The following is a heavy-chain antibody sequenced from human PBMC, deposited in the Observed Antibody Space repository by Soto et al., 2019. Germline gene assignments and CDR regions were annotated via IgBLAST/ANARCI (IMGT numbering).Heavy chain of an antibody. V-gene: IGHV1-3*01. J-gene: IGHJ4*02. CDR1: GYTFTSYA. D-gene: IGHD2-15*01. Sequence: ASVKVSCKASGYTFTSYAMHWVRQAPGQRLEWMGWINAGNGNTKYSQKFQGRVTITRDTSASTAYMELNSLRSEDTAVYYCARGPGGPDGPGDYWGQGTLVTVSS. CDR2: INAGNGNT. CDR3: ARGPGGPDGPGDY.